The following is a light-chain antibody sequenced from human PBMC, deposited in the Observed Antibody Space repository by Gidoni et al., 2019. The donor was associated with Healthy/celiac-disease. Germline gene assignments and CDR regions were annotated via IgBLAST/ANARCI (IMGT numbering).Light chain of an antibody. Sequence: EIVMTQSPATLSVSPGERATLSCRASQGVSSNLAWYQQKPGQAPRLLIYGASTRDTGIPARFSGSGSGTEFTLTISSLQSEDIAVYYCQQYNNWPVLTFGGGTKVEIK. CDR3: QQYNNWPVLT. CDR2: GAS. CDR1: QGVSSN. J-gene: IGKJ4*01. V-gene: IGKV3-15*01.